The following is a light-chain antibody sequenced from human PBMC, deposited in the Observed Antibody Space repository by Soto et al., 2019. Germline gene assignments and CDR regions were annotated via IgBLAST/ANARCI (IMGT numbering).Light chain of an antibody. J-gene: IGKJ4*01. CDR2: GAS. Sequence: EIGLKQSPGTLSLSPGERATLSCRASQSVSSSYLAWYQQKPGQAPRLLMYGASSRATGIPDRFSGSGSGTDFTLTISRLEPEDFAVYYCQQYGSSPPLTFGGGTKVDIK. CDR3: QQYGSSPPLT. CDR1: QSVSSSY. V-gene: IGKV3-20*01.